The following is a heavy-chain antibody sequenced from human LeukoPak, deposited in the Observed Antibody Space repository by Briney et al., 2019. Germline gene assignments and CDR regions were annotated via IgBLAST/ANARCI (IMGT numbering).Heavy chain of an antibody. D-gene: IGHD1-26*01. CDR1: GFTFSSYG. J-gene: IGHJ4*02. CDR2: ISGNGDT. CDR3: AKGPVGVAYYFDY. V-gene: IGHV3-23*01. Sequence: GGSLRLSCAASGFTFSSYGMSWVRQAPGKGLEWVSGISGNGDTSYAESVKGRFTLSRDNSKNTLYLQMNSLRAEDTAVYYCAKGPVGVAYYFDYWGQGTLVTVSS.